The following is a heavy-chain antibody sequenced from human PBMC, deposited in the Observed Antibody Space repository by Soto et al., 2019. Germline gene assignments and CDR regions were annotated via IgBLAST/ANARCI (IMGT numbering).Heavy chain of an antibody. CDR2: IYYSGST. CDR1: GGSINSGDYY. CDR3: ARIGLTTALL. Sequence: QVQLQESGPGLVKPSQTLSLTCTVSGGSINSGDYYWSWIRQPPGKGLEWIGYIYYSGSTYYNPPLSSRVTISMDPSKNHFFLNLSSVPAADTAVYYCARIGLTTALLWGQGTLVTVSS. D-gene: IGHD4-17*01. V-gene: IGHV4-30-4*01. J-gene: IGHJ4*02.